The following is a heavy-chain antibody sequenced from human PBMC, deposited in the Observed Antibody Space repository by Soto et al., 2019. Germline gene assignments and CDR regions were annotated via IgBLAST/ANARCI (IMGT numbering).Heavy chain of an antibody. CDR1: GFTFSSYA. CDR2: ISYDGSNK. D-gene: IGHD3-22*01. J-gene: IGHJ4*02. CDR3: AKDSLYYYDSSGYYSYYFDY. V-gene: IGHV3-30-3*01. Sequence: QVQLVESGGGVVQPGRSLRLSCAASGFTFSSYAMHWVRQAPGKGLEWVAVISYDGSNKYYADSEKGRFTISRDNSKNTLYLQMNSLRAEDTAVYYCAKDSLYYYDSSGYYSYYFDYWGQGTLVTVSS.